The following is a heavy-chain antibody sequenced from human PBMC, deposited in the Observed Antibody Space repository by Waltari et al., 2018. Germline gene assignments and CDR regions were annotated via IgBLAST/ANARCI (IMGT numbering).Heavy chain of an antibody. J-gene: IGHJ4*02. V-gene: IGHV1-18*01. CDR2: IRSNGGET. D-gene: IGHD4-17*01. CDR3: ARDRRTSLAQSTYYSDY. Sequence: QVQLVQSGAEVKKPGASVQVSCRTSGYTFRNYGSSWVRQATGQGLEGMGWIRSNGGETNHAQKIQGRVTIRTDTSTNTAYMELTGLRSDDTAVYYCARDRRTSLAQSTYYSDYWGQGTLVTVSS. CDR1: GYTFRNYG.